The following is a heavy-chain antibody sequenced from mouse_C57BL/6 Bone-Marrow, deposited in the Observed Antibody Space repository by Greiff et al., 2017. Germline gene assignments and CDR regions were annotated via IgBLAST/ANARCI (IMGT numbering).Heavy chain of an antibody. CDR2: IYPRSGNT. V-gene: IGHV1-81*01. D-gene: IGHD3-2*02. CDR3: ASDSSGYESY. J-gene: IGHJ2*01. Sequence: VQLQQSGAELARPGASVKLSCKASGYTFTSYGISWVKQRTRQGLEWIGEIYPRSGNTYYNEKFKGKATLPAAKSSSTAYMDLRSLTSEDSAVYFCASDSSGYESYWGQGTTLTVSS. CDR1: GYTFTSYG.